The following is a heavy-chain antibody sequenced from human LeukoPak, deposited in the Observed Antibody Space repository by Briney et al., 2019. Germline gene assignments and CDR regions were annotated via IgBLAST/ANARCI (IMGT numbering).Heavy chain of an antibody. CDR3: ASSGSYRFDY. CDR1: GFTFSSYA. CDR2: IPYDGRNK. J-gene: IGHJ4*02. Sequence: QTGGSLRLSWVASGFTFSSYAMHWVRQAPGKGLEWVAVIPYDGRNKYYADSVKGRFTISRDNAKNSLYLQMNSLRDEDTAVYYCASSGSYRFDYWGQGTLVTVSS. V-gene: IGHV3-30*04. D-gene: IGHD1-26*01.